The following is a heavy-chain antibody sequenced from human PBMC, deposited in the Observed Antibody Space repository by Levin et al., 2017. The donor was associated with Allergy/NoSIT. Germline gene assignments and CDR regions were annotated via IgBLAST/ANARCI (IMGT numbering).Heavy chain of an antibody. CDR3: ARNGEADIVVVPAAMTNWFDP. Sequence: SETLSLTCTVSGGSISSSSYYWGWIRQPPGTGLEWIGSIYYSGSTYYNPSLKSRVTISVDTSKNQFSLKLSSVTAADTAVYYCARNGEADIVVVPAAMTNWFDPWGQGTLVTVSS. V-gene: IGHV4-39*01. CDR2: IYYSGST. J-gene: IGHJ5*02. D-gene: IGHD2-2*01. CDR1: GGSISSSSYY.